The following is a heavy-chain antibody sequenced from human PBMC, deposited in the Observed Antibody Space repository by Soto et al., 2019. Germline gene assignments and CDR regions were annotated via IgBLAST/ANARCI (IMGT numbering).Heavy chain of an antibody. V-gene: IGHV1-18*01. J-gene: IGHJ6*02. CDR1: GYTFTSYG. CDR2: ISAYNGYT. D-gene: IGHD5-12*01. CDR3: ARDLGEMATIGVPWVDYYYGMDV. Sequence: QVQLVQSGAEVKKPGASVKVSCKASGYTFTSYGISWVRQAPGQGLEWMGWISAYNGYTNYAQKLQGRVTMTTYTATSTDYMELRSLRSDDTAVYYCARDLGEMATIGVPWVDYYYGMDVWGQGTTVTGSS.